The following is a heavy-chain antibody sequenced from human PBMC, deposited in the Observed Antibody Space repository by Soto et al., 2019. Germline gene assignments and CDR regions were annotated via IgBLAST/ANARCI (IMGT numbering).Heavy chain of an antibody. CDR3: ARTGEEDELVGGSSLIYYYYYGMDV. CDR1: GFTFSSYE. D-gene: IGHD6-13*01. V-gene: IGHV3-48*03. CDR2: ISSSGSTI. Sequence: LRLSCAASGFTFSSYEMNWVRQAPGKGLEWVSYISSSGSTIYYADSVKGRFTISRDNAKNSLYLQMNSLRAEDTAVYYCARTGEEDELVGGSSLIYYYYYGMDVWGQGTTVTVSS. J-gene: IGHJ6*02.